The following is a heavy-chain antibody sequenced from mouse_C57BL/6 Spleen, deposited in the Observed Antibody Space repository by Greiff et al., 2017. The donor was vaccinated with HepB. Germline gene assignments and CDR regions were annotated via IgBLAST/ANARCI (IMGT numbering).Heavy chain of an antibody. D-gene: IGHD1-1*01. CDR2: IRSKSSNYAT. Sequence: EVQGVESGGGLVQPKGSLKLSCAASGFTFNTYAMHWVRQAPGKGLEWVARIRSKSSNYATYYADSVKDRFTISRDDSQSMLYLQMNNLKTEDTAMYYCVRDHYYGSRSYWYFDVWGTGTTVTVSS. V-gene: IGHV10-3*01. J-gene: IGHJ1*03. CDR3: VRDHYYGSRSYWYFDV. CDR1: GFTFNTYA.